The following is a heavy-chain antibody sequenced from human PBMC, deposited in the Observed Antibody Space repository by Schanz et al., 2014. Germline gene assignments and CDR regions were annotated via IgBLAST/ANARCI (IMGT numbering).Heavy chain of an antibody. CDR1: GFTFSTYA. Sequence: EVQLVESGGGLVQPGGSLRLSCAASGFTFSTYAMSWVRQAPGKGLEWVSYISGTTTYTNYADSVKGRFTISRDNAKNSLYLQMNSLRAEDTAVFYCAKGMGYCSGGTCYDYYYYGLDVWGQGTTVTVSS. D-gene: IGHD2-15*01. CDR2: ISGTTTYT. CDR3: AKGMGYCSGGTCYDYYYYGLDV. J-gene: IGHJ6*02. V-gene: IGHV3-48*04.